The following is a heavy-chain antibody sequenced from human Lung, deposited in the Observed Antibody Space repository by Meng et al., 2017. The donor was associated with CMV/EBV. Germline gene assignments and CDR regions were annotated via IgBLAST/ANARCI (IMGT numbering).Heavy chain of an antibody. CDR2: LNAYNGDT. D-gene: IGHD1-26*01. V-gene: IGHV1-18*01. J-gene: IGHJ4*02. CDR3: ARVEVGITSGDY. CDR1: AYTLTHNG. Sequence: HGKLCAVWGGGGKPGTSVMLPFKSPAYTLTHNGITLVRPAPGKWLEWMGWLNAYNGDTNYAQTLQGRVTMTTDTSTSTAYMELRSLRSDDTAVYYCARVEVGITSGDYWGQGTLFTVSS.